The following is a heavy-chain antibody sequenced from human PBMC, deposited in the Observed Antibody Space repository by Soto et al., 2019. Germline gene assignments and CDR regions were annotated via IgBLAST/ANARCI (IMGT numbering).Heavy chain of an antibody. CDR3: VKDESSIWYRGHCRH. CDR1: GFTFDDYA. CDR2: INWNSGSI. V-gene: IGHV3-9*01. J-gene: IGHJ1*01. D-gene: IGHD6-13*01. Sequence: EVQLVESGGGLVQPGRSLRLSCAASGFTFDDYAMHWVRQVPGKGLEWVSGINWNSGSIGYGDSVKGRFAISRDNAKNSLHLQMNSLSAEDPAFYYCVKDESSIWYRGHCRHWGECTLVTVSS.